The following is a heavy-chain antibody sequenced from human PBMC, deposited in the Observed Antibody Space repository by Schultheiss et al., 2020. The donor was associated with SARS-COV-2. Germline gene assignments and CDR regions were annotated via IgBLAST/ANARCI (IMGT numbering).Heavy chain of an antibody. D-gene: IGHD6-19*01. Sequence: GGSLRLSCAASGFTVSSNYMSWVRQAPGKGLEWVAIIWYDGSNKYYADSVKGRFTISRDNSKNTLYLQINSLGAEDTAVYYCAKSGWSALAGHDPFDIWGQGTMVTVSS. CDR2: IWYDGSNK. V-gene: IGHV3-33*06. CDR1: GFTVSSNY. CDR3: AKSGWSALAGHDPFDI. J-gene: IGHJ3*02.